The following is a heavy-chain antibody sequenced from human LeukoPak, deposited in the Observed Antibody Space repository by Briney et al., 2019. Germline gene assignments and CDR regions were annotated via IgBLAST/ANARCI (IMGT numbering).Heavy chain of an antibody. V-gene: IGHV1-18*01. D-gene: IGHD6-13*01. CDR1: GYTFTSYG. CDR3: ARRFGSSWYGYYYYMDV. CDR2: ISAYNGNT. Sequence: ASVKVSCKTSGYTFTSYGISWVRQAPGQGLEWMGWISAYNGNTNYAQKLQGRVTMTTDTSTSTAYMELRSLRSDDTAVYYCARRFGSSWYGYYYYMDVWGKGTTVTVSS. J-gene: IGHJ6*03.